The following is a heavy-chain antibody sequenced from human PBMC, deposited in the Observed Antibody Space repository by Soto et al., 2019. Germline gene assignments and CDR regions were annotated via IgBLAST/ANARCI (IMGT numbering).Heavy chain of an antibody. J-gene: IGHJ6*03. Sequence: QVQLVQSGAEVKKPGASVKVSCKASGYTFTSYDINWVRQATGQGLEWMGWMNPNSGNTGYAQKFQGRVTMTRNTSISTAYMELSSLRSEDTAVYYCARCCPPTYYFWSGYYRSCYYYMDVWGKGTTVTVSS. CDR1: GYTFTSYD. CDR3: ARCCPPTYYFWSGYYRSCYYYMDV. V-gene: IGHV1-8*01. CDR2: MNPNSGNT. D-gene: IGHD3-3*01.